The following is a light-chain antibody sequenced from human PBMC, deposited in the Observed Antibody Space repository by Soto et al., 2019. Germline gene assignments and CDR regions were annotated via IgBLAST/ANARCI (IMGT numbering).Light chain of an antibody. CDR2: DAS. Sequence: PGERATLSCRASQSVSSYLAWYQQKPGQAPRLLIYDASNRATAIPARFSGSGSGTDFTLTISSLEPEDSAIYYCQQRSNWPTFGQGTRLEIK. CDR3: QQRSNWPT. J-gene: IGKJ5*01. CDR1: QSVSSY. V-gene: IGKV3-11*01.